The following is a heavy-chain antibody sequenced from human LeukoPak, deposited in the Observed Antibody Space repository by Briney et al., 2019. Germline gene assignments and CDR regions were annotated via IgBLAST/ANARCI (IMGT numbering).Heavy chain of an antibody. CDR1: GFTFSSYW. J-gene: IGHJ4*02. CDR3: ARDGGIAVAGTDY. D-gene: IGHD6-19*01. CDR2: IWYDGSNK. Sequence: PGGSLRLSCAASGFTFSSYWMSWVRQAPGKGLEWVAVIWYDGSNKYYADSVKGRFTISRDNSKNTLYLQMNSLRAEDTAVYYCARDGGIAVAGTDYWGQGTLVTVSS. V-gene: IGHV3-33*08.